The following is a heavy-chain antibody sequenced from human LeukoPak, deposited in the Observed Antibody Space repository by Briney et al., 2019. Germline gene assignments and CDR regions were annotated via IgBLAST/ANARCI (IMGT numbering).Heavy chain of an antibody. V-gene: IGHV3-74*01. CDR1: GFTFSTYW. Sequence: PGGSLRLSCAASGFTFSTYWMHWVRQAPGKGLVCVSRINSDGSSTSYADSVKGRFTISRDNAKNTPYLQMNSLRAEDTAVYYCARESSGYYNGDYWGQGTLVTVPS. CDR2: INSDGSST. CDR3: ARESSGYYNGDY. D-gene: IGHD3-22*01. J-gene: IGHJ4*02.